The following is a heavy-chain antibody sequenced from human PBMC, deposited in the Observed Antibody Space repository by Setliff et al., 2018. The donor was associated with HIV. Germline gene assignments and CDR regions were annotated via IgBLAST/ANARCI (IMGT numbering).Heavy chain of an antibody. D-gene: IGHD3-10*01. Sequence: PGGSLRLSCAASGFTFISYSMNWVRQAPGKGLEWVSFISPSGTYIHYADSLKGRFTISRDNAKNSLYLQMSSLRTEDTAVYYCAKRYGTFGDLEGMDVWGQGTTVTVSS. V-gene: IGHV3-21*04. CDR2: ISPSGTYI. J-gene: IGHJ6*02. CDR1: GFTFISYS. CDR3: AKRYGTFGDLEGMDV.